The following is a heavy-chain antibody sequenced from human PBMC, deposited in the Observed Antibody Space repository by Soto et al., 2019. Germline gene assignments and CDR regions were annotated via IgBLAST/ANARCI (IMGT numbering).Heavy chain of an antibody. V-gene: IGHV3-48*01. CDR3: ARLCRWPASHDAFDI. CDR1: GFTFSSYS. Sequence: PGGSLRLSCAASGFTFSSYSMNWVRQAPGKGLEWVSYISSSSSTIYYAYSVKGRFTISRDNTKNSLYLQMNSLRAETTAVYYCARLCRWPASHDAFDIWGQGTLVTVSS. CDR2: ISSSSSTI. J-gene: IGHJ3*02. D-gene: IGHD2-21*01.